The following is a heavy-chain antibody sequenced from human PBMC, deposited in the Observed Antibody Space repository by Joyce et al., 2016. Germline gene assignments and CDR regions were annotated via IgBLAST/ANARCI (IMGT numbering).Heavy chain of an antibody. CDR1: GYNFTNFD. Sequence: QVQLVQSGAEVKKHGASVKVSCKASGYNFTNFDINWVRQAPGQGLEWRGWMTPNSGNTGYAQNFQGRVTMTRDTSISTAYMELSSLRSEDTAVYFCARNKYGTGDFDFWGQGTPVTVSS. J-gene: IGHJ4*02. CDR2: MTPNSGNT. CDR3: ARNKYGTGDFDF. V-gene: IGHV1-8*01. D-gene: IGHD7-27*01.